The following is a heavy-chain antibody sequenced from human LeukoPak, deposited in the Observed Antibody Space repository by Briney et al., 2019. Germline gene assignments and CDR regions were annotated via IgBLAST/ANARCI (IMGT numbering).Heavy chain of an antibody. D-gene: IGHD3-3*01. Sequence: KTSQTLSLTCTVSGGSISSGSYYWSWIRQPAGKGLEWIGRIYTSGSTNYNPSLKSRVTILVDTSKNQFSLKLSSVTAADTAVYYCARVVTIFGVVRVYWGQGTLVTVSS. CDR2: IYTSGST. J-gene: IGHJ4*02. CDR3: ARVVTIFGVVRVY. CDR1: GGSISSGSYY. V-gene: IGHV4-61*02.